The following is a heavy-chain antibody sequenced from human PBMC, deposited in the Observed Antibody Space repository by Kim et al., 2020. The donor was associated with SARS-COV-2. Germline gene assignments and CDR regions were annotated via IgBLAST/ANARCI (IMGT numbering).Heavy chain of an antibody. Sequence: SQTLSLTCTVSGGSVSGHSWSWIRQSPGKGLEWIGYMSYSGSTNYNPSLNSRVTISVDTSKNQCSLRLSSVTAADTAVYYCARHPRYSTAAWRRYYYMDVWVKGTTVTVSS. CDR3: ARHPRYSTAAWRRYYYMDV. CDR1: GGSVSGHS. J-gene: IGHJ6*03. V-gene: IGHV4-59*08. D-gene: IGHD6-13*01. CDR2: MSYSGST.